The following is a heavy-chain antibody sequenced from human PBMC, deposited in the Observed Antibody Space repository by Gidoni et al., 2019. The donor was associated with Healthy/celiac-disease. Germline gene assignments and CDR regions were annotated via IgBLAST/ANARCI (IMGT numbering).Heavy chain of an antibody. J-gene: IGHJ3*02. CDR1: GFTFSSYS. Sequence: EVQLVESGGGLVKPGGSLRLSCAASGFTFSSYSMTWVRQAPGKGLEWVSSISSSSSYIYYADSVKGRFTISRDNAKNSLYLQMNSLRAEDTAVYYCARDPSGYGAFDIWGQGTMVTVSS. D-gene: IGHD5-12*01. CDR2: ISSSSSYI. CDR3: ARDPSGYGAFDI. V-gene: IGHV3-21*01.